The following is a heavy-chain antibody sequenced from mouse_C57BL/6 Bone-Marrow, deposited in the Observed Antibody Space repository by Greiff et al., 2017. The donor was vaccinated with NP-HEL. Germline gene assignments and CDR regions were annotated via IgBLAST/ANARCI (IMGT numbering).Heavy chain of an antibody. CDR1: GFNIKNTY. J-gene: IGHJ1*03. CDR3: ALHGDDWYFDV. Sequence: VHVKQSVAELVRPGASVKLSCTASGFNIKNTYMHWVKQRPEQGLEWIGRIDPANGNTKYAPKFQGKATITADTSSNTAHLQLSSLTSEDTSIYYCALHGDDWYFDVWGTGTTVTVSS. D-gene: IGHD3-3*01. V-gene: IGHV14-3*01. CDR2: IDPANGNT.